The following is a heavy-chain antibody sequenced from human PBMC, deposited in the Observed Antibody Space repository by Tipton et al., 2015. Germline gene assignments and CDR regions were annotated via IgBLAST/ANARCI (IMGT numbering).Heavy chain of an antibody. V-gene: IGHV4-38-2*01. D-gene: IGHD3-9*01. CDR2: FFHSGNT. Sequence: TLSLTCDVSGYSISSGYYWSWIRQPPGKGLEWIGSFFHSGNTFHNPSLRSRVLISVDTSKNQFSLRLSSVTAADTAVYYCACHDYDLLTRDYQTVDYWGQGTQGTVSS. J-gene: IGHJ4*02. CDR1: GYSISSGYY. CDR3: ACHDYDLLTRDYQTVDY.